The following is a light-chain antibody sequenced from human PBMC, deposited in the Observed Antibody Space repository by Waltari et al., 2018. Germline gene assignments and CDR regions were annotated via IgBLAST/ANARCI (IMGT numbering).Light chain of an antibody. J-gene: IGKJ1*01. V-gene: IGKV3-15*01. CDR2: DAS. Sequence: SPVTLSVSPGERATLSCRASQSVSNNLAWYQHKPGQAPRLVMYDASTRASGFPARFSGTGSGREFTLTINSLQSEDVAIYYCQQYSNWPPWTFGQGTTVEIK. CDR1: QSVSNN. CDR3: QQYSNWPPWT.